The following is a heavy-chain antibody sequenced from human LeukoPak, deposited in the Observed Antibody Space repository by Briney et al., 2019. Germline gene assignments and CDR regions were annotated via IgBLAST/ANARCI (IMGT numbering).Heavy chain of an antibody. D-gene: IGHD2-2*01. CDR1: GGSISSYY. V-gene: IGHV4-4*07. CDR3: ARDRQYIVVVPAATYYYYYMDV. Sequence: ASETLSLTCAASGGSISSYYWSWIRQPAGKGLEWIGRIYTSGSTNYNPSLKSRVTMSVDTSNNKFSLQLSSVTAADTAVYYCARDRQYIVVVPAATYYYYYMDVWGKGTTVTMSS. CDR2: IYTSGST. J-gene: IGHJ6*03.